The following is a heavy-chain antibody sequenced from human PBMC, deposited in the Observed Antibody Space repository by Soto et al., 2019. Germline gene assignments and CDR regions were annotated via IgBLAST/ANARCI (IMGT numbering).Heavy chain of an antibody. V-gene: IGHV3-23*01. CDR1: GFAFDNYA. J-gene: IGHJ4*02. D-gene: IGHD3-3*01. CDR3: AKSKTDLRVTVFGLFIVSDF. CDR2: ISGSGGTS. Sequence: GGSLRLSCAASGFAFDNYAMIWVRQAPEKGLKWVSGISGSGGTSYYADSVKDRFTISRDNSKNTVFQQMNSLRAEDTAVYYCAKSKTDLRVTVFGLFIVSDFWGQGSLVTVS.